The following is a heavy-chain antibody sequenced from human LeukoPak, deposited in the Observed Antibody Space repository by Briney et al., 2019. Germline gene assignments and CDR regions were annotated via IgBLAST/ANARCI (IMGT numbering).Heavy chain of an antibody. V-gene: IGHV3-33*06. CDR2: VWYDGRNR. D-gene: IGHD3-22*01. Sequence: GGSLRLSCAASGYTFSRHGIHWVRQAPGKGLEWVAVVWYDGRNRDYADSVKGRFTISKDNSNNMVFLQMDRLRAEDTAVYYCAKDRAPGIVVVIKDAFDIWGQGTMVTVSS. CDR1: GYTFSRHG. J-gene: IGHJ3*02. CDR3: AKDRAPGIVVVIKDAFDI.